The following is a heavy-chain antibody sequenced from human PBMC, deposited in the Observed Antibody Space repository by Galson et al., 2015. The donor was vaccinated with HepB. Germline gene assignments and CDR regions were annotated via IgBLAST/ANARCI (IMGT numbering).Heavy chain of an antibody. V-gene: IGHV4-59*08. CDR3: ARHPKVGIIAAAGNPVVVWYFDL. CDR1: GGSISSYY. D-gene: IGHD6-13*01. J-gene: IGHJ2*01. Sequence: TLSLTCTVSGGSISSYYWSWIRQPPGKGLEWIGYIYYSGSTNYDPSLKSRVTISVDTSKNQFSLKLSSVTAADTAVYYCARHPKVGIIAAAGNPVVVWYFDLWGRGTLVTVSS. CDR2: IYYSGST.